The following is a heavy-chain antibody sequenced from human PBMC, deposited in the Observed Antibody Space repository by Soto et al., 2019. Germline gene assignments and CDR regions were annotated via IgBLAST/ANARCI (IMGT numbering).Heavy chain of an antibody. V-gene: IGHV1-18*01. Sequence: GTSVKVSCKTSGYTFTSYGISWVRQATGQGLEWMGWISAYNVNTNYAQKLQGRVTMTTDTSTSTAYMELRSLRSDDTAVYCCAREVIAVAGNWFAPWGQGTLVTGS. CDR3: AREVIAVAGNWFAP. J-gene: IGHJ5*02. CDR2: ISAYNVNT. CDR1: GYTFTSYG. D-gene: IGHD6-19*01.